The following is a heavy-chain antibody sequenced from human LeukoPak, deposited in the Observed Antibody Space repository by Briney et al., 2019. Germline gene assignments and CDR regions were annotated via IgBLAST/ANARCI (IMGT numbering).Heavy chain of an antibody. Sequence: GGSLRLSCAASGFTFDDYGMSWVRQAPGKGLEWVSGLNWNGGSTGYADSVKGRFTISRDNAKNSLYLQMNSLRAEGTALYYCARAIPMTTVTTGYYFDYWGQGTLVTVSS. CDR3: ARAIPMTTVTTGYYFDY. V-gene: IGHV3-20*04. J-gene: IGHJ4*02. CDR1: GFTFDDYG. D-gene: IGHD4-17*01. CDR2: LNWNGGST.